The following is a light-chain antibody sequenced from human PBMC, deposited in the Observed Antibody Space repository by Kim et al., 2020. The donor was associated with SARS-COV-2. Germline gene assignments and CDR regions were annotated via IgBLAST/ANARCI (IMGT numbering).Light chain of an antibody. CDR3: ETWDNKIHV. CDR2: LEGSGNY. J-gene: IGLJ1*01. CDR1: SGHIGYI. V-gene: IGLV4-60*03. Sequence: QLVLTQSSSASASLGSSVKLTCTLSSGHIGYIIAWHQQQPGKAPRYLMKLEGSGNYNKGSVVPDRFSGSSSGADRYLTISNLQSEDEADYYCETWDNKIHVFGTGTKVTVL.